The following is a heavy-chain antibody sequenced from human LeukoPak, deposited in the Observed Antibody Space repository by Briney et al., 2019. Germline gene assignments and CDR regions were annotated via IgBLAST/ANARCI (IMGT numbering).Heavy chain of an antibody. D-gene: IGHD4-17*01. J-gene: IGHJ3*02. CDR3: ARGYGDYAAFDI. CDR2: TYYSGNT. Sequence: SETLSLTCTVSGGSISSYYWSWIRQPPGKGLEWIGYTYYSGNTNYNPSLKSRVTISVDTSKNQFSLKLRSVTAADTAVYYCARGYGDYAAFDIWGQGTVVTVSS. CDR1: GGSISSYY. V-gene: IGHV4-59*01.